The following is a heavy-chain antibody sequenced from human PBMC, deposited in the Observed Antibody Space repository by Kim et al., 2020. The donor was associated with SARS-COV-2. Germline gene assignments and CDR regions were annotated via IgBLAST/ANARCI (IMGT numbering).Heavy chain of an antibody. J-gene: IGHJ5*02. CDR2: IYYSGST. D-gene: IGHD3-9*01. CDR3: ARGYFDWLLSRRGWFDP. V-gene: IGHV4-31*03. CDR1: GGSISSGGYY. Sequence: SETLSLTCTVSGGSISSGGYYWSWIRQHPGKGLEWIGYIYYSGSTYYNPSLKSRVTISVDTSKNQFSLKLSSVTAADTAVYYCARGYFDWLLSRRGWFDPWGQGTLVTVSS.